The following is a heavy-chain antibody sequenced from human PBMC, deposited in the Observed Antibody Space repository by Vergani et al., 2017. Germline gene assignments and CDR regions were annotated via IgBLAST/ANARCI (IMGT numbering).Heavy chain of an antibody. CDR2: ISGSGGNT. Sequence: EVQLVESGGGLVQPGGSLRLSCGASGFTFSSYAMTWVRLAPGQGLQWVSAISGSGGNTFYTDSVKGRFTISRDNSKDTLYLQMNSLRVEDTAIYYCAKARDPNCKGGNCYSYYYGLDLWGQGTTVTVSS. CDR3: AKARDPNCKGGNCYSYYYGLDL. V-gene: IGHV3-23*04. J-gene: IGHJ6*02. CDR1: GFTFSSYA. D-gene: IGHD2-21*01.